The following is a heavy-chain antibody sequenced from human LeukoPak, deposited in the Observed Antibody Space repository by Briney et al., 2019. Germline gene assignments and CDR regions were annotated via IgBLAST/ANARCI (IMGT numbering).Heavy chain of an antibody. J-gene: IGHJ4*02. V-gene: IGHV3-7*01. CDR1: GFTFSNYW. CDR2: INQDGSEE. Sequence: GGSLRLSCAASGFTFSNYWMTWVRQAPGKGLEWVAHINQDGSEEYYMDSVKARFTISRDNAKNSLCLQMNSLRAEDTAVYYCVRDGGVSGYDLLDYWGQGTLVTVSS. D-gene: IGHD5-12*01. CDR3: VRDGGVSGYDLLDY.